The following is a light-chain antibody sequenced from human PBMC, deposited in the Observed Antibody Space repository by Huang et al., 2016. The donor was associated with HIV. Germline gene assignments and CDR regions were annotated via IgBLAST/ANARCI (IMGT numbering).Light chain of an antibody. CDR3: QQRSNWPPWT. CDR1: QSVSSD. CDR2: DTS. V-gene: IGKV3-11*01. Sequence: EIVLTQSPATLYLSPGERATLSCRASQSVSSDLAWYQQKPGQAPRLLIYDTSGRATSLPARFSGSGSGTDFTLTISSLEPEDFAVYYCQQRSNWPPWTFGQGTKVEIK. J-gene: IGKJ1*01.